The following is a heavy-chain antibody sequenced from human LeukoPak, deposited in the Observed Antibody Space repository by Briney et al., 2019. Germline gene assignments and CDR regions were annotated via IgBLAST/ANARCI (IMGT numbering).Heavy chain of an antibody. CDR2: ISGSGGST. V-gene: IGHV3-23*01. J-gene: IGHJ4*02. CDR1: RFTFSSYA. CDR3: AKPPFGGVIFDY. Sequence: GGSLRLSCAASRFTFSSYAMSWVRQAPGKGLEWVSAISGSGGSTYYADSVKGRFTISRDNSKNTLYLQMNSLRAEDTAVYYCAKPPFGGVIFDYWGRGTLVTVSS. D-gene: IGHD3-16*01.